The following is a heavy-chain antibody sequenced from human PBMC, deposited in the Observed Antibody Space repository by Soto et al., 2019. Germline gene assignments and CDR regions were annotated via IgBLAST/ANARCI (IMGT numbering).Heavy chain of an antibody. CDR2: IYYSGST. D-gene: IGHD2-15*01. CDR3: ARGVVAATDWFDP. J-gene: IGHJ5*02. Sequence: SETLSLTCTVSGGSISSYYWSWIRQPPGKGLEWIGYIYYSGSTNYNPSLKSRVTISVDTSKNQFSLKLSSVTAADTAVYYCARGVVAATDWFDPWGQGTLVTAPQ. CDR1: GGSISSYY. V-gene: IGHV4-59*01.